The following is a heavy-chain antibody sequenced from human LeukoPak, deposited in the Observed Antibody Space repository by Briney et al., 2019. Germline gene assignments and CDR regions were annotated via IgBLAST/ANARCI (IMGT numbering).Heavy chain of an antibody. CDR1: GYTFTSYG. J-gene: IGHJ4*02. CDR3: ARRYSSGWYEPDFDY. Sequence: EASVKVSCKASGYTFTSYGISWVRQAPGQGLEWMGWISAYNGNTNYAQKLQGRVTMTTDTSTSTAYMELRSLRSEERAVYYCARRYSSGWYEPDFDYWGQGTLVTVSS. D-gene: IGHD6-19*01. V-gene: IGHV1-18*01. CDR2: ISAYNGNT.